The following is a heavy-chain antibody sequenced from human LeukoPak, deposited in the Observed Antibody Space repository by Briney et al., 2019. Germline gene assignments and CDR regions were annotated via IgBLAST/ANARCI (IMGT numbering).Heavy chain of an antibody. CDR1: GFAFNKYW. V-gene: IGHV3-74*01. D-gene: IGHD3-22*01. Sequence: GGSLRLSCAASGFAFNKYWMHWVCQTPGKGLVWVSRINGDGSTTSYADSVKGGFTISRDNAKNTLYLQMSSLRAEDTAVYCCATGNYYDSRGYYTFGHWGQGTLVTVSS. J-gene: IGHJ4*02. CDR2: INGDGSTT. CDR3: ATGNYYDSRGYYTFGH.